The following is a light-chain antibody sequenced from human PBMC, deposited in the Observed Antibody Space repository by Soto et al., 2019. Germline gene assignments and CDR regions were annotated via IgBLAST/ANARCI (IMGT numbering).Light chain of an antibody. Sequence: EIVLSQSPATLSLSPGERATLSCRASQSVSSDLAWYQQKRGQVPRLLIYDASKRATGIPARYSGSGSGTDFTLTISSLEPEDFAVYFCQQRSSWPPMYTFGQGTKLEIK. CDR1: QSVSSD. J-gene: IGKJ2*01. CDR3: QQRSSWPPMYT. V-gene: IGKV3-11*01. CDR2: DAS.